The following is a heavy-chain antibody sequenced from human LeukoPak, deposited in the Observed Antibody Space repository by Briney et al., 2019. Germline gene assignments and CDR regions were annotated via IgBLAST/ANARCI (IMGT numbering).Heavy chain of an antibody. Sequence: PGRSLRLSCAASGFTFDDYAMHWVRQAPGKGLEWVSGISWNSGSIGYADSVKGRFTISRDNAKNSLYLQMNSLRAEDTAVYYCARVGIVGANYYYYMDVWDKGTTVTISS. V-gene: IGHV3-9*01. D-gene: IGHD1-26*01. CDR1: GFTFDDYA. CDR3: ARVGIVGANYYYYMDV. CDR2: ISWNSGSI. J-gene: IGHJ6*03.